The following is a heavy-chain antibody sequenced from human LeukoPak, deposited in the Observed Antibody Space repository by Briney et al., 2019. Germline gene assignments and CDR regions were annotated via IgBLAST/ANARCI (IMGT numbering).Heavy chain of an antibody. CDR3: ARALIRRDGYNYFAFDI. V-gene: IGHV4-4*07. CDR2: IYSGGST. J-gene: IGHJ3*02. Sequence: SETLSLTCTVSGGSISSYYWSWIRQPAGKGLEWIGRIYSGGSTNYNPSLKSRVTISGDTSGKQFSLKLNSVTAADTAVYYCARALIRRDGYNYFAFDIWGQGTMVTVSS. CDR1: GGSISSYY. D-gene: IGHD5-24*01.